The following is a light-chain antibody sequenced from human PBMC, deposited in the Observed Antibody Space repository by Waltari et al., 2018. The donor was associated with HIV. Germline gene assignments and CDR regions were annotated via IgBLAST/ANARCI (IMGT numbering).Light chain of an antibody. CDR3: QQSSDLPST. Sequence: DIQMTQSPSSLSASIGDRVNITCRASQTIYHYLNWYQHEPGKPPKLLIYAASTLQSGVPSRFSASGSGTDFTLTINNLQPEDFATYYCQQSSDLPSTFGPGTKVDLK. J-gene: IGKJ3*01. V-gene: IGKV1-39*01. CDR1: QTIYHY. CDR2: AAS.